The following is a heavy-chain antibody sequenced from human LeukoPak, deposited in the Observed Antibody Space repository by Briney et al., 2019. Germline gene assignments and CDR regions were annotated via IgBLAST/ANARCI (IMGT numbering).Heavy chain of an antibody. D-gene: IGHD3-22*01. J-gene: IGHJ4*02. Sequence: GGSLRLSCAASGFTFSNYGLHWVRQAPGKGLEWLAVMWFDGSQKYYADSVKGRFTISRDNAKNSLYLQMNSLRAEDTAVYYCASSIWGLSGYYYVYWGQGTLVTVSS. V-gene: IGHV3-33*03. CDR3: ASSIWGLSGYYYVY. CDR2: MWFDGSQK. CDR1: GFTFSNYG.